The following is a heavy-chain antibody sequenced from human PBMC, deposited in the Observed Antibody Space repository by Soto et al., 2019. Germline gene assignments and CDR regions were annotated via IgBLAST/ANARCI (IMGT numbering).Heavy chain of an antibody. CDR3: ARWGTRGGLDV. D-gene: IGHD3-16*01. V-gene: IGHV3-30*19. CDR1: GFTFRSYV. Sequence: QVQLVESGGGVVQPGTSLRVSCVGSGFTFRSYVIHWVRQAPGKGLGWVALTSYDGSDKYYGDSVRGRFTISRDNSRKTVILQMDSLRIEDTALYYCARWGTRGGLDVWGQGTLVSVSS. J-gene: IGHJ1*01. CDR2: TSYDGSDK.